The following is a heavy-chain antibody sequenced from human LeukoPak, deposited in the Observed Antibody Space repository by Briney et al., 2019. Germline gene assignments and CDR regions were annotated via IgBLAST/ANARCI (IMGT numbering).Heavy chain of an antibody. V-gene: IGHV1-18*04. CDR2: ISAYNGNT. Sequence: GASVKVSCKASGYTFTGYYMHWVRQAPGQGLEWMGWISAYNGNTNYAQKLQGRVTMTTDTSTSTAYMELRSLRSDDTAVYYCARPELHDAFDIWGQGTMVTVSS. CDR3: ARPELHDAFDI. D-gene: IGHD1-26*01. CDR1: GYTFTGYY. J-gene: IGHJ3*02.